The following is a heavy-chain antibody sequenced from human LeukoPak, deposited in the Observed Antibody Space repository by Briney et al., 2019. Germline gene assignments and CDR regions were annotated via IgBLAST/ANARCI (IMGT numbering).Heavy chain of an antibody. CDR1: GYTFTGYY. CDR2: INPNSGGT. J-gene: IGHJ4*02. Sequence: ASVKVSCKASGYTFTGYYMHWVRQAPGQGLEWMGWINPNSGGTNYAQKFQGRVTMTRDTSISTAYMELSRLRSDDTAVYYCARDQKLSTYYYGSGSYCLDYWGQGTLVTVSS. CDR3: ARDQKLSTYYYGSGSYCLDY. D-gene: IGHD3-10*01. V-gene: IGHV1-2*02.